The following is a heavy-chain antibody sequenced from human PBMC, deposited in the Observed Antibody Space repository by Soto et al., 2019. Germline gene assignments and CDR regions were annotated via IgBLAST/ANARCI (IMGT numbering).Heavy chain of an antibody. Sequence: QVQLVESGGGVVQPGRSLKLSCAASGFIFGRFGMHWVRQPPGKGLEWVAVIWNDGSNKLYADSVQGRLTISRDNSKNTLYLEMDSLRAEDTAVYYCARDQESGFGDSVPAGFDYWGQGTLVTVSS. CDR3: ARDQESGFGDSVPAGFDY. D-gene: IGHD2-21*02. CDR2: IWNDGSNK. J-gene: IGHJ4*02. CDR1: GFIFGRFG. V-gene: IGHV3-33*01.